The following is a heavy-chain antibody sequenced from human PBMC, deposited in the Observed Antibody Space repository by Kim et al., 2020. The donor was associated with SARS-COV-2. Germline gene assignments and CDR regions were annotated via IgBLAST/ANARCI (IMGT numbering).Heavy chain of an antibody. J-gene: IGHJ5*02. D-gene: IGHD2-8*02. Sequence: YYDPSLKGRVTISVHTSKNQFSLKLSSVTDATVYYCARHGCTGGVCYFDPWGQGTLVTVSS. CDR3: ARHGCTGGVCYFDP. V-gene: IGHV4-30-2*03.